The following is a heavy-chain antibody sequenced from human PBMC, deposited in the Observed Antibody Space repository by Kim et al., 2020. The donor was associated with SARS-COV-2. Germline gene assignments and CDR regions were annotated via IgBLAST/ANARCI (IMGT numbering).Heavy chain of an antibody. CDR1: GYTFTSYD. Sequence: ASVKVSCKASGYTFTSYDINWVRQATGQGLEWMGWMNPNSGNTGYAQKFQGRVTMTRNTSISTAYMELSSLRSEDTAVYYCARVEMLSLHPAPYCSGGSCYSVGYYYYGMDVWGQGTMVTVSS. CDR2: MNPNSGNT. V-gene: IGHV1-8*01. D-gene: IGHD2-15*01. CDR3: ARVEMLSLHPAPYCSGGSCYSVGYYYYGMDV. J-gene: IGHJ6*02.